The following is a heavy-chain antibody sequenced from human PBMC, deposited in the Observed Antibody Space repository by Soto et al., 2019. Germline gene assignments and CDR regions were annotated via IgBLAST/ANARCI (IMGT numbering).Heavy chain of an antibody. J-gene: IGHJ6*03. V-gene: IGHV1-69*04. Sequence: ASVKVSCKASGGTFSSYTISWVRQAPGQGLEWMGRIIPILGIANYAQKFQGRVTITADKSTSTAYMELSSLRSEDTAVYYCARDRSGYDSYYYYYMDVWGKGTTVTVSS. CDR3: ARDRSGYDSYYYYYMDV. CDR1: GGTFSSYT. CDR2: IIPILGIA. D-gene: IGHD5-12*01.